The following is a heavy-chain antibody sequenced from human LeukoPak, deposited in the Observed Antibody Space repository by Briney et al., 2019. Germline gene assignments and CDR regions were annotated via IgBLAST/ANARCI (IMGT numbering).Heavy chain of an antibody. CDR1: GFTFSRHG. V-gene: IGHV3-21*01. J-gene: IGHJ4*02. D-gene: IGHD2-8*01. CDR3: ARDPGLMVYFDY. CDR2: ISSSSSYI. Sequence: GGSLRLSCVASGFTFSRHGMNWVRQAPGKGLEWVPSISSSSSYIYYVDSVKGRFTISRDNAKNSLYLQMNSLRAEDTAVYYCARDPGLMVYFDYWGQGTLVTVSS.